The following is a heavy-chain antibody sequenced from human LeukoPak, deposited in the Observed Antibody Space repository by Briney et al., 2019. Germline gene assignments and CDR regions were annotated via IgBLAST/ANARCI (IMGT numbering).Heavy chain of an antibody. CDR3: ARDRTVVDFWSGYYGSPLDY. D-gene: IGHD3-3*01. V-gene: IGHV3-11*01. CDR1: GFTFSDYY. J-gene: IGHJ4*02. CDR2: ISSSGSTI. Sequence: GSLRLSCAASGFTFSDYYMSWLRQAPGKGLEWVSYISSSGSTIYYADSVKGRFTISRDNAKNSLYLQMNSLRAEDTAVYYCARDRTVVDFWSGYYGSPLDYWGQGTLVTVSS.